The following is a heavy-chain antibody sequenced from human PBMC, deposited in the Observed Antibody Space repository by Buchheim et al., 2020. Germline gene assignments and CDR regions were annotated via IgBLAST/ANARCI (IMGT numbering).Heavy chain of an antibody. CDR2: IYYSGRT. D-gene: IGHD2-15*01. Sequence: QVQLQESGPGLVTPSQTLSLTCTVSGGSISSGDYYWSWIRQPPGKGLEWIGYIYYSGRTYYTPSLKSRVTISGDTSKNQLPLKLTSVTAADTAVYYCVRDVYCSGARCYSYGMDVWGQGTT. J-gene: IGHJ6*02. CDR1: GGSISSGDYY. V-gene: IGHV4-30-4*01. CDR3: VRDVYCSGARCYSYGMDV.